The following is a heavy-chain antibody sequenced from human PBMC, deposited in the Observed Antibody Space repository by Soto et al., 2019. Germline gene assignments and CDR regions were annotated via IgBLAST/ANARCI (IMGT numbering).Heavy chain of an antibody. Sequence: LSLTCTVSSDSISSYYWSWIRQPPGKRLEWIGYISYSGSTDYNPSLKSRVTISGDTSKNQFSLKVSSVTAADTAVYYCARGTSWQLPFDYWGQGTLVTVSS. CDR2: ISYSGST. J-gene: IGHJ4*02. D-gene: IGHD6-13*01. CDR3: ARGTSWQLPFDY. CDR1: SDSISSYY. V-gene: IGHV4-59*01.